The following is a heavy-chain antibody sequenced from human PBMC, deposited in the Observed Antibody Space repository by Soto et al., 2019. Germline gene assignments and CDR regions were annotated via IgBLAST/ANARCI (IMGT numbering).Heavy chain of an antibody. Sequence: GESLRLSCAASGFPFSSYAMTWVRQAPGKGLEWVSGISGSGSNTYYRDSVKGRFTISRDSSKNTVYLQMNNLRVEDTAVYYCAKRNGSGQRGNWFDPWGQGTLVTVSS. CDR3: AKRNGSGQRGNWFDP. J-gene: IGHJ5*02. CDR2: ISGSGSNT. D-gene: IGHD3-10*01. CDR1: GFPFSSYA. V-gene: IGHV3-23*01.